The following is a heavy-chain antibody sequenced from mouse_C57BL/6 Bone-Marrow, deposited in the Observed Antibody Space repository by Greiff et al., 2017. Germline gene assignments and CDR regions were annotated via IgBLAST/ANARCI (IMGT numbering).Heavy chain of an antibody. V-gene: IGHV1-81*01. D-gene: IGHD1-1*01. Sequence: VQLQQSGAELARPGASVKLSCKASGYTFTSYGISWVKQRTGQGLEWIGEISPRSGNTYYNEKFQGKATLTADKSSSTAYMELRSLTSEDSAVYFCARSGTTGWGQGTLVTVSA. J-gene: IGHJ3*02. CDR3: ARSGTTG. CDR2: ISPRSGNT. CDR1: GYTFTSYG.